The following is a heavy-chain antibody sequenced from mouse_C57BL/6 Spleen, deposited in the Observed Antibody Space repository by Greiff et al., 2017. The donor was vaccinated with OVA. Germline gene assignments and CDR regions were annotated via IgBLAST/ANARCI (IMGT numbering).Heavy chain of an antibody. CDR3: AKKKDYGYDIAMDY. CDR2: IWSGGST. CDR1: GFSLTSYG. J-gene: IGHJ4*01. V-gene: IGHV2-4*01. Sequence: VQRVESGPGLVQPSQSLSITCTVSGFSLTSYGVHWVRQPPGKGLEWLGVIWSGGSTDYNAAFISRLSISKDNSKSQVFFKMNSLQADDTAIYYCAKKKDYGYDIAMDYWGQGTSVTVSS. D-gene: IGHD2-2*01.